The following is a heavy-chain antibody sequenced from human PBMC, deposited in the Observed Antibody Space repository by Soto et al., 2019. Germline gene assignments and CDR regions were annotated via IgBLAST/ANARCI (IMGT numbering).Heavy chain of an antibody. D-gene: IGHD3-3*01. J-gene: IGHJ3*02. Sequence: ASETLSLTCTVSGGSISSGDYYWSWIRQPPGKGLEWIGYIYYSGSTYYNPSLKSRVTISVDTSKNQFSLKLSSVTAADTAVYYCARERQNYDFWSGYPGAFDIWGQGTMVTVSS. CDR3: ARERQNYDFWSGYPGAFDI. V-gene: IGHV4-30-4*01. CDR2: IYYSGST. CDR1: GGSISSGDYY.